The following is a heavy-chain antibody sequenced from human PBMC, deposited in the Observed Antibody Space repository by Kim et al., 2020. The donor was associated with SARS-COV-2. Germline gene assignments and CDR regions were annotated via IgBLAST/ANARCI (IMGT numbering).Heavy chain of an antibody. J-gene: IGHJ4*02. Sequence: GGSLRLSCEASGFAFSTFSMTWVRQAPGKGLEWVSVISAGSETTYYADSVKGRFTISRDNSKNKLFLHMRSLRADDTARYYCEMDFNWWSGYWGQGTLVT. CDR2: ISAGSETT. D-gene: IGHD2-15*01. CDR3: EMDFNWWSGY. CDR1: GFAFSTFS. V-gene: IGHV3-23*01.